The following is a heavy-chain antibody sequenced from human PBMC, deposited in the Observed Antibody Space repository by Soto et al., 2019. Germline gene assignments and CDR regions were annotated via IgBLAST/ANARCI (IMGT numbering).Heavy chain of an antibody. CDR1: GFTFSSYS. Sequence: GGSLRLSCAASGFTFSSYSMNWVRQAPGKGLEWVSSISSSRSYIYYADSVKGRFTISRDKAKNSLYLQMNSLRAEDSAVDYCARDRNEDDDFDIWGQGTTVTVSS. D-gene: IGHD3-3*01. V-gene: IGHV3-21*01. CDR3: ARDRNEDDDFDI. J-gene: IGHJ3*02. CDR2: ISSSRSYI.